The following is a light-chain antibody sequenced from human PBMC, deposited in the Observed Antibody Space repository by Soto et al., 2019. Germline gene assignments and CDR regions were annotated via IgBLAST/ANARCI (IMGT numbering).Light chain of an antibody. CDR2: GNS. CDR3: QSYDSSLSGFYV. Sequence: QSVLTQPPSVSGAPGQRVPISCTGSSSNIGAGYDVNWYQQLPGTAPKLLIYGNSNRPSGVPDRFSGSKSGTSASLAITGLQAEDEADYYCQSYDSSLSGFYVFGTGTKLTVL. CDR1: SSNIGAGYD. V-gene: IGLV1-40*01. J-gene: IGLJ1*01.